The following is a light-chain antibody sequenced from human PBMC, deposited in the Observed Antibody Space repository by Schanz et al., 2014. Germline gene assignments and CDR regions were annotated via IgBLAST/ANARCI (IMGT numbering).Light chain of an antibody. CDR3: QQPGS. CDR2: AAS. CDR1: QSISDY. Sequence: DIRVPQSPSSLSASVGDRVTITCRASQSISDYLNWYQQKPGKAPNLLIYAASILQSGVPSRFSGSGSGTDFTLTISSLQPEDFATYFCQQPGSFGGGTKVEI. V-gene: IGKV1-39*01. J-gene: IGKJ4*01.